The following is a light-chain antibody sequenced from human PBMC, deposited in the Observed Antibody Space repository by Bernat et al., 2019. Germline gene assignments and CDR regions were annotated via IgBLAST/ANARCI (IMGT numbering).Light chain of an antibody. Sequence: DIQLTQSPSSLSASVGDRVTITCRASQGIRKYLAWFQQIPGEAPKSLIYDAFNLQSGVPSRFSGSGSGTDFTLTISSLQPDDFVTYYCQQYDALPLTFGQGTKVEIK. V-gene: IGKV1-16*01. CDR2: DAF. J-gene: IGKJ1*01. CDR1: QGIRKY. CDR3: QQYDALPLT.